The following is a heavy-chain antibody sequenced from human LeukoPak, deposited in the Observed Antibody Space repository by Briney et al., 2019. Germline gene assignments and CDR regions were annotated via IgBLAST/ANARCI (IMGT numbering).Heavy chain of an antibody. D-gene: IGHD3-9*01. V-gene: IGHV4-34*01. Sequence: SETLSLTCAVYGGSITGCYWSWIRQTPGRGLEWVGEIHYTGATSYNPSLKSRATISTDTSKTQFSLRLSSVTAADTAVYYCARGNILTGYCFDFWGQGALVTVSS. CDR1: GGSITGCY. J-gene: IGHJ4*02. CDR2: IHYTGAT. CDR3: ARGNILTGYCFDF.